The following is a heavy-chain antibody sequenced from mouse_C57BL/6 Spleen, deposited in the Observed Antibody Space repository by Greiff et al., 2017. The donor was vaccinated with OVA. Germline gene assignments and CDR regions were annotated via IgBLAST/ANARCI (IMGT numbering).Heavy chain of an antibody. D-gene: IGHD1-1*01. CDR1: GYAFSSYW. J-gene: IGHJ3*01. V-gene: IGHV1-80*01. Sequence: VPLQQSGAELVQPGASVKISCKASGYAFSSYWMNWVKQRPGKGLEWIGQIYPGDGDTNYNGKFKGKATLTADKSSSTAYMQLSSLTSEDSAVYFCARDITLAYWGQGTLVTVSA. CDR2: IYPGDGDT. CDR3: ARDITLAY.